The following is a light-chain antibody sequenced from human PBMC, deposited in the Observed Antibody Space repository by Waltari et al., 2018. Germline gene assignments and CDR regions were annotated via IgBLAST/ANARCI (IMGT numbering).Light chain of an antibody. CDR2: DAS. CDR1: PSVSYY. V-gene: IGKV3-11*01. Sequence: EIVLTQSPATLSLSPGVRATLSCRASPSVSYYLAWYQQRPGQAPRLLIYDASSRATGIPARFSGSGSETDFTLTISSLEPEDFAVYYCQQRRTWPLTFGGGTKVEI. J-gene: IGKJ4*01. CDR3: QQRRTWPLT.